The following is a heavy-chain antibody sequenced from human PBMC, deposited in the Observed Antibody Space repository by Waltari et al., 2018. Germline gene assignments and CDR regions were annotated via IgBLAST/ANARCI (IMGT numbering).Heavy chain of an antibody. D-gene: IGHD3-10*01. CDR2: INHSGSN. CDR3: ARGPSAYYYGSGSPYYFDY. Sequence: QVQLQQWGAGLLKPSETLSLTCADDGGSFSGYYWSWIRQPPGKGLEWIGEINHSGSNNSNPSLKSRVTISVDTSKTQFSLKLSSVTAADTAVYYCARGPSAYYYGSGSPYYFDYWGQGTLVTVSS. CDR1: GGSFSGYY. V-gene: IGHV4-34*01. J-gene: IGHJ4*02.